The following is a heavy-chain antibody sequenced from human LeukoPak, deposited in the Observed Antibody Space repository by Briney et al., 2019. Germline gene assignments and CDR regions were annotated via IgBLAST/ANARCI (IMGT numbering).Heavy chain of an antibody. CDR2: IDGSSSHT. CDR3: ARGYCGGDCYGD. D-gene: IGHD2-21*02. J-gene: IGHJ1*01. Sequence: GGSLRLSCEASGLSFSNYAMNWVRQAPGKGLEWVSSIDGSSSHTYYADSVKGRFTISRDNTKSSLYLQMNSLRAEDMAVYYCARGYCGGDCYGDWGQGTLVTVSS. V-gene: IGHV3-21*01. CDR1: GLSFSNYA.